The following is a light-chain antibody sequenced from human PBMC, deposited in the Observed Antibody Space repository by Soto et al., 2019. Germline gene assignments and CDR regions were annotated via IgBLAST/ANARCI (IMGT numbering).Light chain of an antibody. Sequence: DIQMTQSPSSLSASVADRVTITCRASQSIISYLNWYQQKPGKAPKLLIYAASSLQSGVPSRFSGSGSGTDFTLTISSLQPEDFATYYCQQSYSTPYTFGQGTRLEIK. J-gene: IGKJ5*01. CDR1: QSIISY. CDR2: AAS. V-gene: IGKV1-39*01. CDR3: QQSYSTPYT.